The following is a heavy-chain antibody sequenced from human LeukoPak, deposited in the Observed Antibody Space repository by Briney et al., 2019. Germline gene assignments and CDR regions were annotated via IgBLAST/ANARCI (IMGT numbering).Heavy chain of an antibody. CDR1: GFTFSSYS. Sequence: GGSRRLSCAASGFTFSSYSMSWVRQAPGKGLEWVAYISSSSSTLHYADPVKGRFTISRDNAKNSLYLQMNSLRDEDTAAYYCARDGRPFDIWGQGTMVTVSS. CDR2: ISSSSSTL. CDR3: ARDGRPFDI. J-gene: IGHJ3*02. V-gene: IGHV3-48*02.